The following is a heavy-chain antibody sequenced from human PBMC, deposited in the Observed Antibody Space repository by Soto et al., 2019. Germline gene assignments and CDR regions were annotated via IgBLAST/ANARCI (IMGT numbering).Heavy chain of an antibody. CDR3: ANRPGIAAAGTAFD. V-gene: IGHV3-30*18. Sequence: GGSLRLSCAASGFTFISYGMHWVRQAPGKGLEWVAVISYDGSNKYYADSVKGRFTISRDNSKNTLYLQMNSLRAEDTAVYYCANRPGIAAAGTAFDWGQGTLVTVSS. J-gene: IGHJ4*02. CDR2: ISYDGSNK. CDR1: GFTFISYG. D-gene: IGHD6-13*01.